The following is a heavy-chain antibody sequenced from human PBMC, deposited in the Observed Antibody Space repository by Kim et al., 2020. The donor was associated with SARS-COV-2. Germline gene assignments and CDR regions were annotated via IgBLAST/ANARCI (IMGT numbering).Heavy chain of an antibody. CDR3: ARDGGSYYGY. Sequence: ISYADSVKRRFTISRDNAKNSLYLQMNSRRAEDTAVYYCARDGGSYYGYWGQGTLVTVSS. J-gene: IGHJ4*02. V-gene: IGHV3-21*01. D-gene: IGHD1-26*01. CDR2: I.